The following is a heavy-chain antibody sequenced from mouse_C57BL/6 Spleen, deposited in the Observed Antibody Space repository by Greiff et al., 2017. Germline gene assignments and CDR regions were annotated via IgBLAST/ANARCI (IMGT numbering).Heavy chain of an antibody. CDR3: ASQRGLPDWYFDV. J-gene: IGHJ1*03. CDR1: GYTFTSYW. CDR2: IDPSDSYT. D-gene: IGHD3-3*01. V-gene: IGHV1-50*01. Sequence: QVQLQQSGAELVKPGASVKLSCKASGYTFTSYWMQWVKQRPGQGLEWIGEIDPSDSYTNYNQKFKGKATLTVDTSSSTAYMQLSSLTSEDSAVYYCASQRGLPDWYFDVWGTGTTVTVSS.